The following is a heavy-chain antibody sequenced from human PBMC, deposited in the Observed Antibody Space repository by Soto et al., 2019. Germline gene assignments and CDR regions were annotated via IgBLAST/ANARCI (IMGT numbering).Heavy chain of an antibody. CDR1: GGSISSYY. CDR2: IYYSGST. Sequence: SETLSLTCTVSGGSISSYYWSWIRQPPGKGLEWIGYIYYSGSTNYNPSLKSRVTISVDTSKNQFSLKLSSVTAADTAVYYCARGELPRVYYYYYMDVWGKGTTVTVS. J-gene: IGHJ6*03. D-gene: IGHD1-7*01. CDR3: ARGELPRVYYYYYMDV. V-gene: IGHV4-59*08.